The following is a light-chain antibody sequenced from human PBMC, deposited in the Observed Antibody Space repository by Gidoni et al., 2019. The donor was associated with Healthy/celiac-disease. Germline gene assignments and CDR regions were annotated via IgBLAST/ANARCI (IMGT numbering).Light chain of an antibody. V-gene: IGKV3-15*01. CDR3: QQYHNWPRT. J-gene: IGKJ1*01. CDR1: QSVSSN. Sequence: EIVMTQSPATLSVSPGERATLSCRARQSVSSNLAWYQQKPGQAPRLLIYGASTRATGIPARFRCSGSGTEFTFTISSLQSEDFAVYYCQQYHNWPRTFGQGTKVEIK. CDR2: GAS.